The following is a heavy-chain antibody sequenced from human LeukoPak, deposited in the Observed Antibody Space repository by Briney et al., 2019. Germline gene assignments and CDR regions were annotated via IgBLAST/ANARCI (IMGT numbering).Heavy chain of an antibody. D-gene: IGHD5-12*01. CDR2: INHSGST. J-gene: IGHJ4*02. Sequence: PSETLSLTCAVYGGSFSGYYWSWIRQPPGKGLEWIGEINHSGSTNYNPSLKGRVTISVDTSKNQFSPKLSSVTAADTAVYYCARGLVATGFLEYWGQGTLVTVSS. CDR1: GGSFSGYY. CDR3: ARGLVATGFLEY. V-gene: IGHV4-34*01.